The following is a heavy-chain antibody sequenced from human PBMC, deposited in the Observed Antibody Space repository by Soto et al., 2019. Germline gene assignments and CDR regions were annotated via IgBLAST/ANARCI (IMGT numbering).Heavy chain of an antibody. D-gene: IGHD5-12*01. Sequence: APVKGACKASGSTFTRCGGSCERQEPGQGLEWMGWISTYNGDTNYAQTFQGRVTMTTDTSTSTVHMEVRSLRSDDTAVYYCAREGVAPYYYYGMDVWGQGTPVTVTS. CDR2: ISTYNGDT. J-gene: IGHJ6*02. CDR3: AREGVAPYYYYGMDV. CDR1: GSTFTRCG. V-gene: IGHV1-18*01.